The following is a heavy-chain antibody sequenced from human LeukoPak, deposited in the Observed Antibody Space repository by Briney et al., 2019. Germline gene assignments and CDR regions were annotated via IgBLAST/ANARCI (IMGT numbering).Heavy chain of an antibody. CDR2: ISYDGSNK. CDR1: GFTFSSYG. J-gene: IGHJ6*02. V-gene: IGHV3-30*18. Sequence: GGSLRLSCAASGFTFSSYGMRWVRQAPGKGLEWVAVISYDGSNKYYADSVKGRFTISRDNSKNTLYLQMNSLRAEDTAVYYCAKDLWFGXXSXXMDVXGQGTTVXVSS. CDR3: AKDLWFGXXSXXMDV. D-gene: IGHD3-10*01.